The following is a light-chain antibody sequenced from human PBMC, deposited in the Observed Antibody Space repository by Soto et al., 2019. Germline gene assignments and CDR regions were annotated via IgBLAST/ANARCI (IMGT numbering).Light chain of an antibody. CDR2: DVS. Sequence: QSALTQPRSVSGSPGQSVTISCTGTSSDVGGYNYVSWYQQHPGKAPKPMIYDVSKRPSGVPDRFSGSKSGNTASLTISGLQAEDEADYYCCSYAGSYKVFGTGTKLTVL. V-gene: IGLV2-11*01. CDR1: SSDVGGYNY. J-gene: IGLJ1*01. CDR3: CSYAGSYKV.